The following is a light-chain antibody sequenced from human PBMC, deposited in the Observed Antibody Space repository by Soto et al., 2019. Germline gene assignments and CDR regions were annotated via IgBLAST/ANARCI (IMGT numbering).Light chain of an antibody. Sequence: EIVLTQSPATLSLSPGEIATLSFSASQSVTAGYFAWYQQKSGQAPRLIIYETSSRMTGVPDRFSGSGSGTDFTLTISRLEPEDFAVYYCQQYGSSPITFGQGTRLEIK. J-gene: IGKJ5*01. CDR3: QQYGSSPIT. CDR1: QSVTAGY. V-gene: IGKV3-20*01. CDR2: ETS.